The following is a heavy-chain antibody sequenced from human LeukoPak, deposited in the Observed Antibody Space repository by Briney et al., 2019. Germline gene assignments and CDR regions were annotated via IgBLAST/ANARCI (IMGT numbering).Heavy chain of an antibody. CDR2: ISYDGSNK. V-gene: IGHV3-30*18. J-gene: IGHJ5*02. D-gene: IGHD5-18*01. Sequence: QPGRSLRLSCAASGFTFSSFGMHWVRQAPGKGLEWVAVISYDGSNKYYADSVKGRFTISRDNSKNTLYLQMNSLRAEDTAVYYCAKEAGGYSYGFNWFDPWGQGTLVTVSS. CDR1: GFTFSSFG. CDR3: AKEAGGYSYGFNWFDP.